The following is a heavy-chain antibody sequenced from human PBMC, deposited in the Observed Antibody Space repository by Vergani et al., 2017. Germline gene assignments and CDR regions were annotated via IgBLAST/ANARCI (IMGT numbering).Heavy chain of an antibody. Sequence: QVQLVQSGAEVKKPGASVKVSCKASGYTFTSYAMHWVRQAPGQRLEWMGWINAGNGNTKYSQKFQGRVTITRDTSASTAYMELSSLRSEDTAVYYCAREGFYEYVWGSDRLRGGYYFDYWGQGTLVTVSS. J-gene: IGHJ4*02. CDR3: AREGFYEYVWGSDRLRGGYYFDY. CDR1: GYTFTSYA. CDR2: INAGNGNT. D-gene: IGHD3-16*02. V-gene: IGHV1-3*01.